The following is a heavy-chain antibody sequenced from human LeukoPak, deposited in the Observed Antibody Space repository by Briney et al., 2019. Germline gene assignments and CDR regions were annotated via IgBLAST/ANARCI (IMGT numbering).Heavy chain of an antibody. J-gene: IGHJ6*02. CDR2: ISYDGSNK. Sequence: PGRSLRLSCAASGFTFSSYGMHWVRQAPGKGLEWVAVISYDGSNKYYADSVKGRFTISRDNSKNTLYLQMNSLRAEDTAVYYCAKDLGVKQQLTPYYYGMDVWGQGTTVTVSS. CDR3: AKDLGVKQQLTPYYYGMDV. CDR1: GFTFSSYG. V-gene: IGHV3-30*18. D-gene: IGHD6-13*01.